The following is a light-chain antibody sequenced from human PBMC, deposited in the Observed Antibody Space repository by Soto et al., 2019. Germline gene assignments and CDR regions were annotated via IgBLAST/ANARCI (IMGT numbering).Light chain of an antibody. CDR1: QDISNY. CDR3: QQYDNRPLT. V-gene: IGKV1-33*01. CDR2: DAS. J-gene: IGKJ4*01. Sequence: DIQMTQSPSSLSASVGDRVTITCQASQDISNYLNWYQQKPGKAPKLLIYDASNLETGVPSRFSGSGSGTDFTVTISSLQPEDIATYYCQQYDNRPLTFGGGNKVEIK.